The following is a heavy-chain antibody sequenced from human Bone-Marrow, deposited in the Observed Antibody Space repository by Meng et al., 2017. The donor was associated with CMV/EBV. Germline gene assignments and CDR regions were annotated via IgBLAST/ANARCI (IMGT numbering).Heavy chain of an antibody. CDR2: ISSSSSYI. J-gene: IGHJ4*02. CDR3: AREGSSAAARPLDY. Sequence: GESLKISCAASGFTFSSYSMNWVRQAPGKGLEWVSSISSSSSYIYYADSVKGRFTISRDNAKNSLYLHMNSLRVEDTAVYYCAREGSSAAARPLDYWGQGTRVTGSS. D-gene: IGHD6-6*01. CDR1: GFTFSSYS. V-gene: IGHV3-21*01.